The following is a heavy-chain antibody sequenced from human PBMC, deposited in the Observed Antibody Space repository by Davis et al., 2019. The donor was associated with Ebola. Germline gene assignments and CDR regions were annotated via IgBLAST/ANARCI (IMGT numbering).Heavy chain of an antibody. CDR1: GFIFSTYV. Sequence: GALRLSCSASGFIFSTYVMSWVRQAPGKGLEWVSTYGTSADTYYADSVKGRFTISRDNSKNTLYLQMNGLRVEDTAIYYCAKDNRNIWSEVWGQGTMVTVSS. CDR2: GTSADT. V-gene: IGHV3-23*01. J-gene: IGHJ3*01. CDR3: AKDNRNIWSEV. D-gene: IGHD2/OR15-2a*01.